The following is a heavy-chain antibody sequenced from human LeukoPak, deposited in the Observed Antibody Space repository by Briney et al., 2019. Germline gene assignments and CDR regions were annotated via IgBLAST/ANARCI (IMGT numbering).Heavy chain of an antibody. V-gene: IGHV3-21*01. Sequence: GGSLRLSCATSGFIFSSYTMNWVRQAPGRGLEWVSSVSSSSSYKYYADSVKGRFTISRDNAKNSLYLQMNSLRAEDTADYYCARETTTIFGVVPYYFDYWGQGTLVTVSS. CDR2: VSSSSSYK. CDR3: ARETTTIFGVVPYYFDY. D-gene: IGHD3-3*01. CDR1: GFIFSSYT. J-gene: IGHJ4*02.